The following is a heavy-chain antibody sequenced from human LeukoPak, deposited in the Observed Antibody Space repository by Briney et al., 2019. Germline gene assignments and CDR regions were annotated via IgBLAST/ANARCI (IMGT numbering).Heavy chain of an antibody. Sequence: PGGSLRLSCAASGFTFSSYWMSWVRQAPGKGLEWVANIKQDGSEKYYVDSVKGRFTISRDNSKNTLYLQMNSLRAEDTAVYYCAKLGALVYDIGAFDIWGQGTMVTVSS. J-gene: IGHJ3*02. CDR3: AKLGALVYDIGAFDI. D-gene: IGHD2-8*01. V-gene: IGHV3-7*03. CDR1: GFTFSSYW. CDR2: IKQDGSEK.